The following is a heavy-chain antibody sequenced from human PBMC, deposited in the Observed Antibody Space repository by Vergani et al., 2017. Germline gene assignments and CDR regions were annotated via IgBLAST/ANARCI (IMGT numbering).Heavy chain of an antibody. V-gene: IGHV3-7*03. CDR1: GFTFSSYW. J-gene: IGHJ4*02. CDR3: ARVPVILTGYYIDY. CDR2: IKQDGSEK. Sequence: EVQLVESGGGLVQPGGSLRLSCAASGFTFSSYWMSWVRQAPGKGLEWVANIKQDGSEKYYVDSVKGRFTISRDNAKNSLYLQMNSLRAEDTAVYYCARVPVILTGYYIDYWGQGTLVTVSS. D-gene: IGHD3-9*01.